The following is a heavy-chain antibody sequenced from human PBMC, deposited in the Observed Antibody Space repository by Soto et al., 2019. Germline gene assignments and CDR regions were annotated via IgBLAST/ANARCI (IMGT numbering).Heavy chain of an antibody. V-gene: IGHV3-74*01. CDR2: INSDGSST. CDR3: ARDDYGDCNFDY. J-gene: IGHJ4*02. Sequence: VGSLRLSCAASGFTFSSYWMHWVRQAPGKGLVWVSRINSDGSSTSYADSVKGRFTISRDNAKNTLYLQMNSLRAEDTAVYYCARDDYGDCNFDYWGQGTLVTVSS. D-gene: IGHD4-17*01. CDR1: GFTFSSYW.